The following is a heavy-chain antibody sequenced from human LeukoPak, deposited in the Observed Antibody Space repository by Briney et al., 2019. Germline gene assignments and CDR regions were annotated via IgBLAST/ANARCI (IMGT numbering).Heavy chain of an antibody. CDR2: IYYSGST. J-gene: IGHJ4*02. D-gene: IGHD3-3*01. CDR1: GGSISSYY. CDR3: ARAFWSGRYLDY. V-gene: IGHV4-59*01. Sequence: SETLSLTCTVSGGSISSYYWSWIRQPPGKGLEWIGYIYYSGSTNYNPSLKSRVTISVDTSKNQFSLKLSSVTAADTAVYYCARAFWSGRYLDYWGQGTLVTVSS.